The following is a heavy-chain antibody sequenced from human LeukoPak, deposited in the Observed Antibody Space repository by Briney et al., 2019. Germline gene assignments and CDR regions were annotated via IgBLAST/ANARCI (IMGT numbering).Heavy chain of an antibody. D-gene: IGHD2-2*01. CDR2: ISGSGGST. V-gene: IGHV3-23*01. Sequence: GGSLRLSCAASGFTFSGYAIYWVRQAPGKGLEWVSAISGSGGSTYYADSVKGRFTISRDNSKNTLYLQMNSLRAEDTAVYYCAKDRGTSSTGYYYYGMDVRGQGTTVTVSS. CDR1: GFTFSGYA. J-gene: IGHJ6*02. CDR3: AKDRGTSSTGYYYYGMDV.